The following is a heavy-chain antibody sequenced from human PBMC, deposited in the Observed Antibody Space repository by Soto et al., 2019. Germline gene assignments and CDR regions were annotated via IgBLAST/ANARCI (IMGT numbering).Heavy chain of an antibody. CDR3: AKDQKSSGWNGGLGY. CDR2: ISWNSGSI. CDR1: GFTFDDYA. Sequence: EVQLVESGGGLVQPGRFLRVSCAASGFTFDDYAMHWVRQAPGKGLEWVSGISWNSGSIGYADSVKGRFTISRDNAKNSLYLQMNSLRAEDTALYYCAKDQKSSGWNGGLGYWGQGTLVTVSS. V-gene: IGHV3-9*01. J-gene: IGHJ4*02. D-gene: IGHD6-19*01.